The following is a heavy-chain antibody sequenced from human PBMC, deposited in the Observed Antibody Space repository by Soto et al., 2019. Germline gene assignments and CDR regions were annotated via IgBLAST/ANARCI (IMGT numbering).Heavy chain of an antibody. CDR2: IYYSGST. J-gene: IGHJ4*02. Sequence: SETLSLTCTVSGGSISSYYWSWIRQPPGKGLEWIGYIYYSGSTNYNPSLKSRVTISVDTSKNQFSLKLSSVTAADTAVYYCAREGPAAAIDYWGQGTLVTVSS. D-gene: IGHD2-2*01. CDR3: AREGPAAAIDY. CDR1: GGSISSYY. V-gene: IGHV4-59*01.